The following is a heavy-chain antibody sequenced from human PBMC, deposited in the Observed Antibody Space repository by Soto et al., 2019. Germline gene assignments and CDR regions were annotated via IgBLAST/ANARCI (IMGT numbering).Heavy chain of an antibody. CDR3: ARAGGDYIWGRPHDWFDP. D-gene: IGHD3-16*01. Sequence: SETLSLTCTVSGGSISSYYWSWIRQPPGKGLEWIGYIYYSGSTNYNPSLKSRVTISVDTSKNQFSLKLSSVTAADTAVYYCARAGGDYIWGRPHDWFDPWGQGTLVTVSS. CDR2: IYYSGST. CDR1: GGSISSYY. V-gene: IGHV4-59*01. J-gene: IGHJ5*02.